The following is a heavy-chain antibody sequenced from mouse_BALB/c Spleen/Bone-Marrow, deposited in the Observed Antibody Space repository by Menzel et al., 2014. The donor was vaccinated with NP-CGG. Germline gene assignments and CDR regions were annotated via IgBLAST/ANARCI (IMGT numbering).Heavy chain of an antibody. V-gene: IGHV1S81*02. CDR2: INPSNGGT. D-gene: IGHD2-13*01. Sequence: QVQLQQSGAELVKPGASVKLSCKAPGYTFTSYYMYWVKQRPGQGLEWIGGINPSNGGTNFNEKFKSKATLTVDKSSSAAYMQLGSLTSEDSAVYYCTRYTYGDYPYYYAMDYWGQGTSVTVSS. CDR3: TRYTYGDYPYYYAMDY. CDR1: GYTFTSYY. J-gene: IGHJ4*01.